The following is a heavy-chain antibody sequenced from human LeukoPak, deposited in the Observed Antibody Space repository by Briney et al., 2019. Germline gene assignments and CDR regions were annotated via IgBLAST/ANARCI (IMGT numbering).Heavy chain of an antibody. CDR2: INHSGST. V-gene: IGHV4-34*01. J-gene: IGHJ6*03. CDR3: ARHRAAAGSGYYYYYMDV. Sequence: PSETLSLTCAVYGGSFSGYYWSWIRQPPGKGLEWIGEINHSGSTNYNPSLKSRVTISVDTSKNQFSLKLSYVTAADTAVYYCARHRAAAGSGYYYYYMDVWGKGTTVTISS. D-gene: IGHD6-13*01. CDR1: GGSFSGYY.